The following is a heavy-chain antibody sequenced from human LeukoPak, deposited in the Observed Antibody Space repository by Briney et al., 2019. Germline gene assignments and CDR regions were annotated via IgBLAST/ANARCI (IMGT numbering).Heavy chain of an antibody. J-gene: IGHJ4*02. D-gene: IGHD3-22*01. Sequence: GGSLRLSCVASGFTVSNKYMSWVRQAPGKGLEWVSVLYNAGSTYYADSVKGRFTISRDNSKNTLYLQMYSLRAEDTAVYYCASLKGLFDYLDYWGQGILVTVYS. CDR2: LYNAGST. V-gene: IGHV3-53*01. CDR3: ASLKGLFDYLDY. CDR1: GFTVSNKY.